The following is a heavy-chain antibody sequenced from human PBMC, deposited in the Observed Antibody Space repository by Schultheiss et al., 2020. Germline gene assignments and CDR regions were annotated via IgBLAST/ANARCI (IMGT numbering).Heavy chain of an antibody. Sequence: GGSLRLSCAASGPLVSRFWLSWVRQGPGKGLEWVADINEDGNEKHYVDSVKGRFTISRDNAKNSVYLQMNSLRAEDTAVYYCATRFFDVLTDYSSDFDDWGQGTLVTVSS. CDR3: ATRFFDVLTDYSSDFDD. V-gene: IGHV3-7*01. J-gene: IGHJ4*02. CDR2: INEDGNEK. CDR1: GPLVSRFW. D-gene: IGHD3-9*01.